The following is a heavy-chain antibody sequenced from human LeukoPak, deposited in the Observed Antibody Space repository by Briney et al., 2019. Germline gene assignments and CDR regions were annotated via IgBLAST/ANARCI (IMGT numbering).Heavy chain of an antibody. J-gene: IGHJ3*02. CDR1: GASINSYY. CDR2: IYTSGST. CDR3: ARHAPGFCSGTSCYDAFDI. V-gene: IGHV4-4*09. Sequence: PSETLSLTCTVSGASINSYYWSWIRQPPGKGLEWIGYIYTSGSTNYNPSLKSRVTISVDTSKNQFSLKLSSVAAADTAVYYCARHAPGFCSGTSCYDAFDIWGQGTMVTVSS. D-gene: IGHD2-2*01.